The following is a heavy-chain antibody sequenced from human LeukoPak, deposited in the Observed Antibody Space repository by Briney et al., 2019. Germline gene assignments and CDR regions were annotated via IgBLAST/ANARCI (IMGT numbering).Heavy chain of an antibody. J-gene: IGHJ4*02. D-gene: IGHD6-13*01. CDR2: INHSGI. CDR3: ARGWPYSSSWYGYDY. CDR1: GGSFSDYY. V-gene: IGHV4-34*01. Sequence: SETLSLTCAVYGGSFSDYYWNWIRQPPGKGLEWIGEINHSGIKYNPSLKSRVTISVDTSKNQFSLKLSSVTAADTAVYYCARGWPYSSSWYGYDYWGQGTLVTVSS.